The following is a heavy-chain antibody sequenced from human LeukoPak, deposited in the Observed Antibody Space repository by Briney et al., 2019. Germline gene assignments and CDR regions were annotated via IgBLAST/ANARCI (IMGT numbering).Heavy chain of an antibody. V-gene: IGHV4-34*01. CDR1: GGSFSGYY. Sequence: SETLSLACAVYGGSFSGYYWSWIRQPPGKGLEWIGEINHSGSTNYNPSLKSRVTISVDTSKNQFSLKLSSVTAADTAVYYCASTGVLPDKYYFDYWGQGTLVTVSS. D-gene: IGHD2-2*01. CDR3: ASTGVLPDKYYFDY. CDR2: INHSGST. J-gene: IGHJ4*02.